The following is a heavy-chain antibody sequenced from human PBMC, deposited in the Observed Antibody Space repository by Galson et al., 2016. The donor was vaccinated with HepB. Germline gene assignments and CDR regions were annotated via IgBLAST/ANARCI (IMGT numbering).Heavy chain of an antibody. V-gene: IGHV3-23*01. CDR2: ISGSGGIT. Sequence: SLRLSCAASRFTFSGYAMSWVRQAPGKGLEWVSAISGSGGITHYADSVKGRFTISRDNSKNTLHLQMNSLRAEDTAVYYCAKGRPESGYEQWGQGTLVTVSS. CDR3: AKGRPESGYEQ. CDR1: RFTFSGYA. D-gene: IGHD5-12*01. J-gene: IGHJ4*02.